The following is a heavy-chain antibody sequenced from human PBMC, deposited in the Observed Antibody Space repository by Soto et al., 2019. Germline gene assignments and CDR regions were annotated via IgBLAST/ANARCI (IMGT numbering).Heavy chain of an antibody. D-gene: IGHD2-2*01. Sequence: GASVKVSCKASGGTFSSYAISWVRQAPGQGLEWMGGITPIFGTANYAQKFQGRVTITADKSTSTAYMELSSLRSEDTAVYYCARGGIVVVPPPGFPHYYYYGMDVWGQGTTVTVSS. CDR3: ARGGIVVVPPPGFPHYYYYGMDV. V-gene: IGHV1-69*06. CDR2: ITPIFGTA. J-gene: IGHJ6*02. CDR1: GGTFSSYA.